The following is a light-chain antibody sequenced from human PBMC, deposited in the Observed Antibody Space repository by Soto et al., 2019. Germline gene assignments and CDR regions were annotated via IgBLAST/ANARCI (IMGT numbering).Light chain of an antibody. CDR1: QSVSSY. V-gene: IGKV3-11*01. J-gene: IGKJ4*01. Sequence: EIVLTQSPATLSLSPGERATLSCRASQSVSSYLAWYQQKPGQAPRLLIYDASNMATGIPARFSGSGSGTDFTLTISRLEPEDFAVYYCQQRSNWPLTFGGGTKVEIK. CDR3: QQRSNWPLT. CDR2: DAS.